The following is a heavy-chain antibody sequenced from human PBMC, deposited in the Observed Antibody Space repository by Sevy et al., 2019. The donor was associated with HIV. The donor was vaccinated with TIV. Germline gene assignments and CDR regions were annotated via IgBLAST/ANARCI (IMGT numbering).Heavy chain of an antibody. V-gene: IGHV3-48*02. CDR3: VRDTQFGFDY. CDR1: GFRFSDEP. Sequence: GGSLRLSCVASGFRFSDEPMNWVRQAPGKGLEWISNIRSDSSVMSYAATVRGRFTVSRDNARNSLSLQLNSLRDEDTALYYCVRDTQFGFDYWGQGTLVTVSS. J-gene: IGHJ4*02. D-gene: IGHD3-16*01. CDR2: IRSDSSVM.